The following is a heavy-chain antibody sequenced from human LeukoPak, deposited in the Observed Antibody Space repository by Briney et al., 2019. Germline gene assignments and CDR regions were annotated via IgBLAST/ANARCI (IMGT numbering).Heavy chain of an antibody. CDR1: GGSISSYY. Sequence: PSETLSLTCTVSGGSISSYYWSWIRQPPGKGLEWIGYIYYNGSTNYNPSLKSRVTISVDTPKNQFSLKLSSVTAADTAVYYCARIGGYFDWLLTDYYYYGMDVWGQGTTVTVSS. CDR3: ARIGGYFDWLLTDYYYYGMDV. J-gene: IGHJ6*02. CDR2: IYYNGST. V-gene: IGHV4-59*01. D-gene: IGHD3-9*01.